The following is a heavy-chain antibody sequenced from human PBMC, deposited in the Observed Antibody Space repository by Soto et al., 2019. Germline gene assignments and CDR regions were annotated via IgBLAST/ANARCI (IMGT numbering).Heavy chain of an antibody. CDR3: ARDTYTGYGFVL. D-gene: IGHD4-17*01. CDR2: IPSRGRP. Sequence: QVQLRESGPGLVKPSQTLSLTCSVSGASVAGGSYYWSWVRQPPGQGLEWIGYIPSRGRPFYNPSLTGRGSISADTSKNQLCLQLTSVTAADTAVYYCARDTYTGYGFVLWCQGTLVTAAS. V-gene: IGHV4-30-4*01. J-gene: IGHJ5*02. CDR1: GASVAGGSYY.